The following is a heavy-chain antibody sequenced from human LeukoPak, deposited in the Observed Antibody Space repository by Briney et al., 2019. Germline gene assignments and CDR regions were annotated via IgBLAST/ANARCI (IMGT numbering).Heavy chain of an antibody. V-gene: IGHV4-39*07. CDR1: GGSISSSSYY. CDR2: IYYSGST. CDR3: ARDSSGYYRIDY. Sequence: SETLSLTCTVSGGSISSSSYYWGWIRQPPGKGLEWIGSIYYSGSTYYNPSLKSRVTISVDTSKNQFSLKLTSVTAADTAVYYCARDSSGYYRIDYWSQGTLVTVSS. J-gene: IGHJ4*02. D-gene: IGHD3-22*01.